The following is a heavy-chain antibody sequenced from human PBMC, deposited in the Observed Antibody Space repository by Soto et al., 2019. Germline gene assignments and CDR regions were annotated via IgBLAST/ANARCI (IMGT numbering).Heavy chain of an antibody. Sequence: PSETLSLTCTVSGGSISSSSYYWGWIRQPPGKGLEWIGSIYYSGSTYYNPSLKSRVTISVDTSKNQFSLKLSSVTAADTAVYYCARQLPEPYSSGWYADCWGQGTLVTVSS. J-gene: IGHJ4*02. D-gene: IGHD6-19*01. CDR1: GGSISSSSYY. CDR2: IYYSGST. V-gene: IGHV4-39*01. CDR3: ARQLPEPYSSGWYADC.